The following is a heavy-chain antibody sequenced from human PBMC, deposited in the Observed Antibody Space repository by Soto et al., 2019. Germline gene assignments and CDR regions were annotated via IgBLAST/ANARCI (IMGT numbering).Heavy chain of an antibody. D-gene: IGHD3-22*01. CDR3: AKGSSASRPYYFDY. J-gene: IGHJ4*02. CDR2: ITGSGGST. V-gene: IGHV3-23*01. CDR1: GFTFSTYA. Sequence: PGGSLRLSCVSSGFTFSTYAMILVRQAPGKGLEWVSAITGSGGSTYYADSVKGRFTISRDNSKNTLYVQMSSLRADDTAVYYCAKGSSASRPYYFDYWGQGTLVTVSS.